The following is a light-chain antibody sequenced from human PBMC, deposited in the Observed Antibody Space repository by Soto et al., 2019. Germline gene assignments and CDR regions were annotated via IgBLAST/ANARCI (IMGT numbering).Light chain of an antibody. CDR2: GAS. Sequence: VLTQPATLSVSPGERATLSCRASQSVDDNLAWYQQKPGQAPRLLIYGASTRATGIPARFSGSGSGTEFTLTISGLQSEDFAVYYCQQYNNWPLTFGQGTKVDIK. CDR3: QQYNNWPLT. V-gene: IGKV3-15*01. J-gene: IGKJ1*01. CDR1: QSVDDN.